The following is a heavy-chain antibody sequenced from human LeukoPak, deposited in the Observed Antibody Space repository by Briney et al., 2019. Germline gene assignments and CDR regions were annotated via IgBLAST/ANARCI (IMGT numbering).Heavy chain of an antibody. D-gene: IGHD6-19*01. J-gene: IGHJ4*02. Sequence: PSQTLPLTCAVSGGSISSGGYSWSWIRQPPGKGLEWIGYIYHSGSTYYNPSLKSRVTISVDRSKNQFSLKLSSVTAADTAVYYCAREYSSGWADYWGQGTLVTVSS. CDR3: AREYSSGWADY. CDR2: IYHSGST. V-gene: IGHV4-30-2*01. CDR1: GGSISSGGYS.